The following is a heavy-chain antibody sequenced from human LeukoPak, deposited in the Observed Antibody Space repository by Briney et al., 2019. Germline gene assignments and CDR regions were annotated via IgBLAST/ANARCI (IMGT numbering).Heavy chain of an antibody. CDR1: GFTFSSYG. D-gene: IGHD3-3*01. CDR2: IWYDGSNK. J-gene: IGHJ6*02. V-gene: IGHV3-33*01. CDR3: ARDRLRFLEYYGMDV. Sequence: PGRSLRLSCAASGFTFSSYGMHWVRQAPGKGLEWVAVIWYDGSNKYYADSVKGRFTISRDNSKNTLYLQMNSLRAEDTAVYYCARDRLRFLEYYGMDVWGQGTTVTVSS.